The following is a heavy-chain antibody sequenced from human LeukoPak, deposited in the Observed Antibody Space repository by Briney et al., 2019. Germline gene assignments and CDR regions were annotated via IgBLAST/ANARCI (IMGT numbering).Heavy chain of an antibody. Sequence: GGSLRLSCAASGFTFIRNGMHWVRQAPGKGLEWVAFLRYEGSNKYYADSVMGRFTISRDNSKDTLYLQMNSLRTEDTAVYYCARDDPHYDILTGYYPIDYWGQGTLVTVSS. J-gene: IGHJ4*02. CDR1: GFTFIRNG. CDR2: LRYEGSNK. D-gene: IGHD3-9*01. CDR3: ARDDPHYDILTGYYPIDY. V-gene: IGHV3-30*02.